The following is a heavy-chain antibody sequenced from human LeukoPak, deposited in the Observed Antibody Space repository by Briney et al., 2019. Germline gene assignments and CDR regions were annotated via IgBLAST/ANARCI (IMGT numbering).Heavy chain of an antibody. CDR3: ARLERIQLLLDY. CDR2: IYYSGST. V-gene: IGHV4-59*08. D-gene: IGHD5-18*01. CDR1: GGSISSYY. J-gene: IGHJ4*02. Sequence: SETLSLTCTVSGGSISSYYWSWIRQPPGKGLEWIGYIYYSGSTNYNPSLKSRVTISVDTSKNQFPLKLSSVTAADTAVYYCARLERIQLLLDYWGQGTLVTVSS.